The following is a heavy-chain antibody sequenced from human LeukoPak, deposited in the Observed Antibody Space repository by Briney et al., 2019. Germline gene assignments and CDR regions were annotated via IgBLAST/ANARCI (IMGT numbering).Heavy chain of an antibody. CDR1: GGTFSSYA. J-gene: IGHJ4*02. Sequence: ASVTVSFKASGGTFSSYAISWVRQAPGQGLEWMGGIIPIFGTANYAQKFQGRVTVTADESTSTAYMELSSLRSEDTAVYYCARKYYYDSSGYYYPFDYWGQGTLVTVSS. D-gene: IGHD3-22*01. CDR2: IIPIFGTA. CDR3: ARKYYYDSSGYYYPFDY. V-gene: IGHV1-69*13.